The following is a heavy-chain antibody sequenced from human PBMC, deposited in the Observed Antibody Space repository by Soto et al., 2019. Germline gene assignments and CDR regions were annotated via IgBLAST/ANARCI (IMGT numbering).Heavy chain of an antibody. CDR1: GGSISSSSYY. J-gene: IGHJ6*02. D-gene: IGHD2-15*01. Sequence: SETLSLTCTVSGGSISSSSYYWGWIRHPPGKGLEWIGSIFYSGSTYYNPSLKSRVTISVDTSKNQFSLKLSSVTAADTAVYYCARHLTYCSAGSCYSDFPYYGMAVWGQGTTHT. CDR2: IFYSGST. V-gene: IGHV4-39*01. CDR3: ARHLTYCSAGSCYSDFPYYGMAV.